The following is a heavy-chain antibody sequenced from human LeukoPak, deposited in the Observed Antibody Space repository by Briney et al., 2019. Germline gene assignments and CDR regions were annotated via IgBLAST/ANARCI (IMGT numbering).Heavy chain of an antibody. CDR2: IYPGDSDT. CDR3: ARGENWNYNTFAI. J-gene: IGHJ3*02. D-gene: IGHD1-7*01. Sequence: GESLKISCKGSGYSFITYWIGWVRQMPGKGLEWMGIIYPGDSDTRYSPSFQGQVTISADKSISTAYLQWSSLKASDTALYYCARGENWNYNTFAIWGQGTMVTVSS. V-gene: IGHV5-51*01. CDR1: GYSFITYW.